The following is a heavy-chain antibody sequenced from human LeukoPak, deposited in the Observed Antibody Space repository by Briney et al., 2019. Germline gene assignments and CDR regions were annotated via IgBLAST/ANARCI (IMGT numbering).Heavy chain of an antibody. Sequence: GSLRLSCAASGFTFSSYAMSWVRQAPGKGLAWVSSIGGGGGITYYADAVKGRFTISRDNSKNTVSLQMNSLRAEDRAVYYCAWDYVWGSFRHWGQGSLVTVSS. CDR2: IGGGGGIT. D-gene: IGHD3-16*02. J-gene: IGHJ4*02. CDR3: AWDYVWGSFRH. V-gene: IGHV3-23*01. CDR1: GFTFSSYA.